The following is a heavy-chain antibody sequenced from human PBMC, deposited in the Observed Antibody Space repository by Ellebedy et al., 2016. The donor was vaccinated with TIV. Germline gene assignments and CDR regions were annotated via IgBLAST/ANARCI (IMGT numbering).Heavy chain of an antibody. CDR3: TRVGSGTSDYPYYYSLDV. CDR1: GGTFSSYA. V-gene: IGHV1-69*13. CDR2: IIPLYGTS. Sequence: SVKVSCKASGGTFSSYAITWVRQAPGQGLEWMGGIIPLYGTSNNAQKFQGRVTITADESTGTAYMELSSLRSDDTAVYYCTRVGSGTSDYPYYYSLDVWGQGTTVTVS. J-gene: IGHJ6*02. D-gene: IGHD3-10*01.